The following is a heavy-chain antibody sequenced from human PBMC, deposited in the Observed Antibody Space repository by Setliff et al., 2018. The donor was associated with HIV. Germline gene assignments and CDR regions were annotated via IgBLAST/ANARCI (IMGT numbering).Heavy chain of an antibody. CDR3: TRDKGYAFDI. D-gene: IGHD5-18*01. J-gene: IGHJ3*02. CDR1: GFTFGDYA. V-gene: IGHV3-49*04. Sequence: GGSLRLSCTASGFTFGDYAMSWVRQAPGKGLEWVGFIRSKAYGGTTEYAASVKDRFTVSRDDSKSIAYLQIDSLKTEDTAVYYCTRDKGYAFDIWGQGTMVTVSS. CDR2: IRSKAYGGTT.